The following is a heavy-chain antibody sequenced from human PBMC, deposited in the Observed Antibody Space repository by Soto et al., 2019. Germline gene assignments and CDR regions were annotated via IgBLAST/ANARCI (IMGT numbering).Heavy chain of an antibody. V-gene: IGHV3-23*01. J-gene: IGHJ4*02. D-gene: IGHD6-19*01. CDR2: FSGRGTST. CDR3: AKGTSNGGWFNPFDY. Sequence: EVQLLESGGGLVQPGGSLRLSCAASGFTFVNYAMNWVRQAPGKGLEWVATFSGRGTSTYYADSVKGRFTISRDNSRNTLYLQMNSLRAEDTAVYYCAKGTSNGGWFNPFDYWGQGTLVTVSS. CDR1: GFTFVNYA.